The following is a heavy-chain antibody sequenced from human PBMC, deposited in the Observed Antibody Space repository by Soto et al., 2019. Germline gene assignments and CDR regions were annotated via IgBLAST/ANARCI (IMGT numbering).Heavy chain of an antibody. CDR3: ARGAHPDY. J-gene: IGHJ4*02. Sequence: QVQLVESGGVVVQPGKSLRLSCAASGFTFSRYGMHWVRQAPGKGLEWVARIWYDGSNKDYAESVKGRFTISRDNSKNTLYLDMMSLRVEDTAVYYCARGAHPDYWGPGTLVTVSS. V-gene: IGHV3-33*01. CDR2: IWYDGSNK. CDR1: GFTFSRYG.